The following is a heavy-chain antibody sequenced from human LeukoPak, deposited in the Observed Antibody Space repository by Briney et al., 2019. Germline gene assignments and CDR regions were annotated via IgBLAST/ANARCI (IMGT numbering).Heavy chain of an antibody. CDR3: AGARITMIVVVSPTYWYFDL. V-gene: IGHV3-23*01. CDR1: GFTFSSYA. D-gene: IGHD3-22*01. Sequence: QAGGSLRLSCAASGFTFSSYAMSWVRQAPGKGLEWVSAISGSGGSTYYPDSVKGRFTISRDNSKNTLYLQMNSLRAEDTAVYYCAGARITMIVVVSPTYWYFDLWGRGTLVTVSS. J-gene: IGHJ2*01. CDR2: ISGSGGST.